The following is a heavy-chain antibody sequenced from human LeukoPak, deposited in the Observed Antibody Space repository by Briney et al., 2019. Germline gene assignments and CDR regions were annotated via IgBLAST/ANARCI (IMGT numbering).Heavy chain of an antibody. CDR2: ISWNSGSI. CDR3: AKVTPEDYYDSSGYYYDY. CDR1: GFTFDDYA. Sequence: GGSLRLSCAASGFTFDDYAMHWVRQAPGKGLEWVSGISWNSGSIGYADSVKGRFTISRDNAKSSLYLQMNSLRAEDTALYYCAKVTPEDYYDSSGYYYDYWGQGTLVTVSS. J-gene: IGHJ4*02. V-gene: IGHV3-9*01. D-gene: IGHD3-22*01.